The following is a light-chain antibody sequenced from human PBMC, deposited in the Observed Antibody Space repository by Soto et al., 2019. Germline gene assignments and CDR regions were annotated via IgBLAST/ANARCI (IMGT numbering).Light chain of an antibody. V-gene: IGKV4-1*01. CDR2: WAS. CDR3: QQYYSTPRLT. J-gene: IGKJ4*01. CDR1: QSVLYSSNNKNY. Sequence: DIVMTQSPDSLAVSLGERATINCKSSQSVLYSSNNKNYLAWYQQKPGQPPKLLIHWASTRESGVPDRFSGSGSGTDFTLTISSLQAEDVAVYYCQQYYSTPRLTFCGGTKVEIK.